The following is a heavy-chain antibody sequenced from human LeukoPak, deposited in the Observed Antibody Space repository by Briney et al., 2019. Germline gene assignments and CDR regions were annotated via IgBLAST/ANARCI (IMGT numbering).Heavy chain of an antibody. Sequence: PSETLSLTCTVSGGSISSYYWSWIRQPPGKGLEWIGYIYYSGSTNYNPSLKSRVTISVDTSKNQFSLKLSAVTAADTAVYYCVGQKSGYEFDYWGQGTLVTVSS. D-gene: IGHD3-3*01. CDR2: IYYSGST. CDR1: GGSISSYY. CDR3: VGQKSGYEFDY. J-gene: IGHJ4*02. V-gene: IGHV4-59*01.